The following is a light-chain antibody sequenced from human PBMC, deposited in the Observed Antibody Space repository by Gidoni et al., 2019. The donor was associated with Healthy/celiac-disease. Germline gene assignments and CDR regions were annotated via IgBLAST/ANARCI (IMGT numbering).Light chain of an antibody. CDR2: QDS. J-gene: IGLJ2*01. V-gene: IGLV3-1*01. Sequence: SYEPTQPPSVSVSPGQTASITCPGDKLGDKYACWYQQKPGQSPGLVIYQDSKRPSGIPGRFSGSNSGNTATLTISGTQAMDEADYYCQAWDSSTAWGVVFGGGTKLTVL. CDR1: KLGDKY. CDR3: QAWDSSTAWGVV.